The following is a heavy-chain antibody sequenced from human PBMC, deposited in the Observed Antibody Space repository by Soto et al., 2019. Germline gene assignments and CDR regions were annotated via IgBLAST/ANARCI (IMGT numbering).Heavy chain of an antibody. J-gene: IGHJ4*02. Sequence: PGGSLRLSCTASGFTFGEYAMSWFRQAPGKGLEWVGFIRSKAYGGTTEYAASVKGRFTISRDDSKSIAYLQMNSLKTEDTAVYYCTRDVSAGYSSSWDGFKGFDFDYWGQGTLVTVSS. D-gene: IGHD6-13*01. CDR2: IRSKAYGGTT. V-gene: IGHV3-49*03. CDR3: TRDVSAGYSSSWDGFKGFDFDY. CDR1: GFTFGEYA.